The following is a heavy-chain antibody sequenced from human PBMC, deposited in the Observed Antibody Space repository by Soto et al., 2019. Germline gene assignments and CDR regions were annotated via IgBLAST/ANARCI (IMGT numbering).Heavy chain of an antibody. J-gene: IGHJ6*02. D-gene: IGHD3-22*01. Sequence: SETLSLTCTVSGGSISTVGYSWSWIRQPPGKGLEWIGYIYHSGNTFYNPSLKSRVTISLDRSQNQFSLQLNSVTAADTAVYYCARDQGYYDSSGYWPYYGMDVWGQGTTVTVSS. CDR1: GGSISTVGYS. V-gene: IGHV4-30-2*01. CDR3: ARDQGYYDSSGYWPYYGMDV. CDR2: IYHSGNT.